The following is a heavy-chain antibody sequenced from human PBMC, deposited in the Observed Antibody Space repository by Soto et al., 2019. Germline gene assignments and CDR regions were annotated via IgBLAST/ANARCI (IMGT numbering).Heavy chain of an antibody. CDR1: GGSFSGYY. Sequence: SETLSLTCAVYGGSFSGYYWSWIRQPPGKGLEWIGEINHSGSTNYNPSLKSRVTISVDTSKNQFSLKLSSVNAADTAVYYCARTTGYYYYGMDVWGQGTTVTVSS. CDR3: ARTTGYYYYGMDV. CDR2: INHSGST. J-gene: IGHJ6*02. V-gene: IGHV4-34*01. D-gene: IGHD4-4*01.